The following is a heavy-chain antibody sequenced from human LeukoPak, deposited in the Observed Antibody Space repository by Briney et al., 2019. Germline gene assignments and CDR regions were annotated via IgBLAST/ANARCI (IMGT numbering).Heavy chain of an antibody. CDR2: IKSQSNGGTT. D-gene: IGHD2-21*02. Sequence: PGGSLRLSCAASGFTFSKAWMSWVRQAPGRGLEWVGRIKSQSNGGTTDYAAPVKGIFTISRHDSGNTLYLQMNSLKTEDTAVYYCTTDQGRFCGGDCSSDYWGQGTLVTVSS. CDR1: GFTFSKAW. CDR3: TTDQGRFCGGDCSSDY. J-gene: IGHJ4*02. V-gene: IGHV3-15*01.